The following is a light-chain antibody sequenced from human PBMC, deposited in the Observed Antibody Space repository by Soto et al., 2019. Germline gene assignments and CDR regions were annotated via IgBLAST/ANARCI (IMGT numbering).Light chain of an antibody. CDR2: GAS. V-gene: IGKV3-20*01. CDR3: QQYGSSPWT. CDR1: QSVSSSY. Sequence: EIVLTQSPGTLSLSPGERATLSCGVSQSVSSSYLAWYQQKPGQAPRLLIYGASSRATGIPDRFSGSGSGTDFTLTISRLEPEDFAVYYCQQYGSSPWTFGQGTKVEIK. J-gene: IGKJ1*01.